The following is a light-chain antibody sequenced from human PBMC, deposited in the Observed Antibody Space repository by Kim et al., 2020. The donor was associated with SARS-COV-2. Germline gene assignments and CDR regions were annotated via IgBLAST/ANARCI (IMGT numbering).Light chain of an antibody. CDR2: DAS. J-gene: IGKJ4*01. Sequence: EIVLTQSPATLSLSPGERATLSCRASQSISNYLAWYQQKPGQPPRLLIYDASNRAPGIPARFSGSGSGTDFTLSISSLQPEDFAVYFCQQRNNWPHLTFGGGTKVEI. CDR3: QQRNNWPHLT. CDR1: QSISNY. V-gene: IGKV3-11*01.